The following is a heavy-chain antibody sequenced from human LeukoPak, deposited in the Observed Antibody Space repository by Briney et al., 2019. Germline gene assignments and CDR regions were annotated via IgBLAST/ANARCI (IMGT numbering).Heavy chain of an antibody. J-gene: IGHJ4*02. CDR1: GYSISSGYY. D-gene: IGHD6-19*01. V-gene: IGHV4-38-2*01. CDR2: IYHSGST. Sequence: SETLSLTCAVSGYSISSGYYWGWIRQPPGKGLEWIGSIYHSGSTYYNPSLKSRVTISVDTSKNQFSLKLSSVTAADTAVYYCASIQSIAVAGSXDXXGQGXXVTV. CDR3: ASIQSIAVAGSXDX.